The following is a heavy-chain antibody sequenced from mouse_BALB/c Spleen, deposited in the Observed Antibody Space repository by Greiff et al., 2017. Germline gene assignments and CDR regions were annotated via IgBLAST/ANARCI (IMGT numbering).Heavy chain of an antibody. Sequence: VQLKESGPGLVKPSQSLSLTCTVTGYSITSDYAWNWIRQFPGNKLEWMGYISYSGSTSYNPSLKSRISITRDTSKNQFFLQLNSVTTEDTATYYCARNSIYDGYYWYFDVWGAGTTVTVSS. CDR3: ARNSIYDGYYWYFDV. D-gene: IGHD2-3*01. CDR2: ISYSGST. CDR1: GYSITSDYA. J-gene: IGHJ1*01. V-gene: IGHV3-2*02.